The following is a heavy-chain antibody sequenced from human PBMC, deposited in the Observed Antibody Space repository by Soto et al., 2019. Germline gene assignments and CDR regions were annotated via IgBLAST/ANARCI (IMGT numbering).Heavy chain of an antibody. CDR1: GYTFTSYD. D-gene: IGHD2-2*01. CDR3: ARDMVARGVVPAANDY. CDR2: MNPNSGNT. V-gene: IGHV1-8*01. J-gene: IGHJ4*02. Sequence: VASVKVSCKASGYTFTSYDINWVRQATGQGLEWMGRMNPNSGNTSYAQKFQSRVTMTRNTSISTAYMELSNLRTEDTAVNYCARDMVARGVVPAANDYWGQGTLVTVSS.